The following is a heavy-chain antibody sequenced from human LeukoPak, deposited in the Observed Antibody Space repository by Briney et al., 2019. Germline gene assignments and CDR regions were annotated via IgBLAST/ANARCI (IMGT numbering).Heavy chain of an antibody. Sequence: GGSLRLSCAASGFTFSSYAMSWVRQAPGKGLEWVSAISGSGNRTYTADSVKGRCTVSRDNYKSTIYLQMHRMSAEDAAVYYCARSLTYIGCKYFYSWGRGPLVTVTS. CDR3: ARSLTYIGCKYFYS. CDR1: GFTFSSYA. V-gene: IGHV3-23*01. CDR2: ISGSGNRT. J-gene: IGHJ4*02. D-gene: IGHD3-16*01.